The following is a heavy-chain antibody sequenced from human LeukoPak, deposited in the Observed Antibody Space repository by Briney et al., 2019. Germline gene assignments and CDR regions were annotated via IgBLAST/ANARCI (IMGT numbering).Heavy chain of an antibody. CDR1: GFTFSSYA. CDR3: AKHVDTAMALDY. Sequence: GGSLRLSCAASGFTFSSYAMSWVRQAPGKGLEWASAISGSGGSTYYADSVKGRFTISRDNSKNTLYLQMNSLRAEDTAVYYWAKHVDTAMALDYWGQGTLVTVSS. CDR2: ISGSGGST. V-gene: IGHV3-23*01. D-gene: IGHD5-18*01. J-gene: IGHJ4*02.